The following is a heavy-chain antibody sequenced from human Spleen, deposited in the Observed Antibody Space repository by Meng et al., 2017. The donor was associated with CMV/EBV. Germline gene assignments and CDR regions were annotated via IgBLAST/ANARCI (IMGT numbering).Heavy chain of an antibody. V-gene: IGHV1-2*02. CDR2: INPNSGGT. D-gene: IGHD4-17*01. CDR3: ARSMTTVTTMYYYGMDV. CDR1: GYTFTDYY. J-gene: IGHJ6*02. Sequence: ASVKVSCKASGYTFTDYYMHWVRQAPGQGLEWMGWINPNSGGTNYAQKFQGRVTMTRDTSINTAYMDLSRLRSDGTAVYYCARSMTTVTTMYYYGMDVWGQGTTVTVSS.